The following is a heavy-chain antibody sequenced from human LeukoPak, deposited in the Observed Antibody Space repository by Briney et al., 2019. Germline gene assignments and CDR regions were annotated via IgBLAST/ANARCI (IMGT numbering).Heavy chain of an antibody. D-gene: IGHD1-1*01. J-gene: IGHJ4*02. CDR3: AKVVGTSGWYFDY. CDR1: GFTFSNYA. Sequence: GGSLRLSCAASGFTFSNYAMSWVRQAPGKGPEWVSGITGRSTYYADSVKGRFTISRDISKNTLYVQMNSLRAEDTAVYYCAKVVGTSGWYFDYWGQGTLVTVSS. V-gene: IGHV3-23*01. CDR2: ITGRST.